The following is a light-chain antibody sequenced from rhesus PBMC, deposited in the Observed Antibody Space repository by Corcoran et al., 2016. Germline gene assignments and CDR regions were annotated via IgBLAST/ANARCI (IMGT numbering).Light chain of an antibody. J-gene: IGKJ3*01. CDR3: LQHNSYPFT. CDR2: DAS. V-gene: IGKV1-28*03. Sequence: DIQMTQSPSSLSASVGDTVTITCWARQGSSSYLNWFQQKPGKAPNLLIYDASNLESGVPSRFSGSGSGTDCTLTIRSLQPEDFAADYCLQHNSYPFTFGPGTKLDIK. CDR1: QGSSSY.